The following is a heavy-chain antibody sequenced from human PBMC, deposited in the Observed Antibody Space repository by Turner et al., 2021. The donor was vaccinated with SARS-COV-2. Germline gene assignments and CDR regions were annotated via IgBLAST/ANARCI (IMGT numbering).Heavy chain of an antibody. CDR3: ARGAGGYRTYFDY. D-gene: IGHD5-12*01. Sequence: QVQLVESGGGVVQLGRSLRLPCAASGFTFSSYAMHWVRQAPGKGLEWVAVISYDGSNKYYADSVKGRFTISRDNSKNTLYLQMNSLRAEDTAVYYCARGAGGYRTYFDYWGQGTLVTVSS. CDR1: GFTFSSYA. CDR2: ISYDGSNK. J-gene: IGHJ4*02. V-gene: IGHV3-30-3*01.